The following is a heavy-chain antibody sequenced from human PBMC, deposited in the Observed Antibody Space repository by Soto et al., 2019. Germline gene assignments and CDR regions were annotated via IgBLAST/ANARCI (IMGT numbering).Heavy chain of an antibody. V-gene: IGHV3-23*01. J-gene: IGHJ4*02. Sequence: EVQLLESGGGLVQPGGSLILSCAASGFTFSRYAMSWVRQSPGKGLEWVSAISGSGGSTYYADSVKGRFTISRDNSKNTLYLQMNSLRAEDTDVYYCAKPPQMFWDIRYFDYGGQGTLVTVSS. CDR3: AKPPQMFWDIRYFDY. CDR2: ISGSGGST. CDR1: GFTFSRYA. D-gene: IGHD3-10*02.